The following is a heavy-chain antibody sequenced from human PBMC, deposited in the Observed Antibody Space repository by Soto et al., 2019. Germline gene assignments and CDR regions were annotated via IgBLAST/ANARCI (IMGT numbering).Heavy chain of an antibody. CDR2: IIPILGIA. CDR1: GYTFTSYG. CDR3: ARDRREYYYYDSSGPFDY. V-gene: IGHV1-69*10. D-gene: IGHD3-22*01. Sequence: SVKVSCKASGYTFTSYGISWVRQAPGQGLEWMGWIIPILGIANYAQKFQGRVTITADKSTSTAYMELSSLRSEDTAVYYCARDRREYYYYDSSGPFDYWGQGTLVTVSS. J-gene: IGHJ4*02.